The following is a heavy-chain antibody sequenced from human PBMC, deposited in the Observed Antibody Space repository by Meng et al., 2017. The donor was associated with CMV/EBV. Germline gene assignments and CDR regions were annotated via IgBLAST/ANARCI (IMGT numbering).Heavy chain of an antibody. CDR3: ARDKRYCSSTSCCRNFDY. CDR2: IYSGGST. D-gene: IGHD2-2*01. Sequence: LSLTCAASGFTVSSNYMSWVRQAPGKGLECVSVIYSGGSTYYADSVKGRFTFSRDNSKNTLYLQMNSLRAEDTAVYYCARDKRYCSSTSCCRNFDYWGQGTLVTVSS. J-gene: IGHJ4*02. V-gene: IGHV3-66*02. CDR1: GFTVSSNY.